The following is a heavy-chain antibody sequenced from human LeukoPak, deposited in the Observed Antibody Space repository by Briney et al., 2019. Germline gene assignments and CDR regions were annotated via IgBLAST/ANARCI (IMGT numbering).Heavy chain of an antibody. Sequence: ASVKVSCKASGYTFADYYIHWVRQAPGQGLEWMGWINPNSGGTNYAQKLQGRVTLTRDTSMSTAYMELNRLRADDTAVYYCAREEGIVVVVARSSAFDIWGQGTMVTASS. CDR2: INPNSGGT. J-gene: IGHJ3*02. CDR3: AREEGIVVVVARSSAFDI. D-gene: IGHD2-15*01. V-gene: IGHV1-2*02. CDR1: GYTFADYY.